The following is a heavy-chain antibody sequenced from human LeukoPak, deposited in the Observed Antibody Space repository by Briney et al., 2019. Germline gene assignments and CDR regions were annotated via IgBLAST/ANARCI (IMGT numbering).Heavy chain of an antibody. Sequence: SETLSLTCTVSGDSISSGIHYWNWIRQPPGKGLEWIGYIYYSGSTNYNPSLKSRVTISVDTSKNQFPLKLSSVTAADTAVYYCARGMEVAATYFDYWGQGTLVTVSS. CDR3: ARGMEVAATYFDY. J-gene: IGHJ4*02. V-gene: IGHV4-61*01. CDR2: IYYSGST. D-gene: IGHD2-15*01. CDR1: GDSISSGIHY.